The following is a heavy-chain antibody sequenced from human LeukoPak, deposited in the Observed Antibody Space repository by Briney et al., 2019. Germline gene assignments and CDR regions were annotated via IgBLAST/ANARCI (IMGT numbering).Heavy chain of an antibody. CDR2: ISAYNGNT. V-gene: IGHV1-18*01. CDR3: ARDRGRWLQFQGHAFDI. J-gene: IGHJ3*02. D-gene: IGHD5-24*01. CDR1: GYTFTSYG. Sequence: ASVKVSCKASGYTFTSYGISWVRQAPGQGLEWMGWISAYNGNTNYAQKLQGRVTMTTDTSTSTAYMELRSLRSDDTAGYYCARDRGRWLQFQGHAFDIWGQGTMVTVSS.